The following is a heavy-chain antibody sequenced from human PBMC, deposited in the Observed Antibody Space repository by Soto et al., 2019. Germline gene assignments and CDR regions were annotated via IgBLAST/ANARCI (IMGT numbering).Heavy chain of an antibody. CDR2: IYSNDNT. J-gene: IGHJ4*02. CDR1: GGSVSSNSYS. CDR3: SRGGDAYKAGNY. V-gene: IGHV4-39*07. Sequence: SETLSLTCTVSGGSVSSNSYSWGWVRQSPGKGLEWIGTIYSNDNTHYNPSLKSRVTISVDTSKNQFFLKLSSVTAADTAVYYCSRGGDAYKAGNYWGQGTLVTVSS. D-gene: IGHD1-1*01.